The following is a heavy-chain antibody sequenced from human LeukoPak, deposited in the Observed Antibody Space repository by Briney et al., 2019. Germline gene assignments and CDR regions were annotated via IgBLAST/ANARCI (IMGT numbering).Heavy chain of an antibody. D-gene: IGHD3-3*01. CDR1: GYTFTSYD. V-gene: IGHV1-8*01. CDR3: ARSRYWDRITIFGGTTFDY. Sequence: ASVKVSCKASGYTFTSYDINWVRQATGQGLEWMGWMNPNSGNTGYAQKFQGRVTMTRNTSISTAYMELSSLRSEDTAVYYCARSRYWDRITIFGGTTFDYWGQGTLVTVSS. J-gene: IGHJ4*02. CDR2: MNPNSGNT.